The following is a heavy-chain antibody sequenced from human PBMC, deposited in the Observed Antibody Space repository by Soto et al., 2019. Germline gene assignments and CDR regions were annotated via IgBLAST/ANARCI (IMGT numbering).Heavy chain of an antibody. V-gene: IGHV1-69*13. CDR3: ARVFGYGDYPADY. CDR2: IIPIFGTA. Sequence: SVKVSCKASGGTFSSYAISWVRQAPGQGLEWMGGIIPIFGTANYAQKFQGRVTITADESTSTAYMELSSLRSEDTAVYYCARVFGYGDYPADYWGQGTLVTVSS. CDR1: GGTFSSYA. J-gene: IGHJ4*02. D-gene: IGHD4-17*01.